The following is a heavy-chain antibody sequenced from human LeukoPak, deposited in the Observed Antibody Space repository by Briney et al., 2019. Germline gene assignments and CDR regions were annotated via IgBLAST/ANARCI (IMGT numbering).Heavy chain of an antibody. CDR2: ISSSSSTI. Sequence: QPGGSLRLSCAASGFTFSSYSMNWVRQAPGKGLEWVSYISSSSSTIYYADSVKGRFTISRDNAKNSLYLQMNSLGAEDTAVYYCARVDYGNNFDYWGQGTLVTVSS. CDR1: GFTFSSYS. D-gene: IGHD4/OR15-4a*01. V-gene: IGHV3-48*01. CDR3: ARVDYGNNFDY. J-gene: IGHJ4*02.